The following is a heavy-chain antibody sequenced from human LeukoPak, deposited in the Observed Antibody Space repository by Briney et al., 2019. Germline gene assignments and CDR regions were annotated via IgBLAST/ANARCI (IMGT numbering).Heavy chain of an antibody. CDR3: ARDIRSHNGPGGYYYYMDV. Sequence: SETLSLTCTVSGDSVSDSYWSWIRQAAGKGLEWIGRIYASGSTNYNPSLKSRVTLSVDTSSNQFSLTLSSVTAADTAVYHCARDIRSHNGPGGYYYYMDVWGKGTTVTVSS. CDR1: GDSVSDSY. D-gene: IGHD2-8*01. J-gene: IGHJ6*03. CDR2: IYASGST. V-gene: IGHV4-4*07.